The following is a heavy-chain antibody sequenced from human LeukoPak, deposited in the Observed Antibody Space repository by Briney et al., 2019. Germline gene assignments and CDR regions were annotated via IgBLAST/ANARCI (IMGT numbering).Heavy chain of an antibody. J-gene: IGHJ4*02. CDR3: AKGGHDFNPFYW. V-gene: IGHV3-23*01. CDR1: RFIFSTYA. D-gene: IGHD2-21*02. Sequence: GGSLRLSCAASRFIFSTYAMGWVRQAPGKALEWVSSIKGGGGDPFYADSVKGRFTISRDNSKNTLFPQLNSLRAEDSAVYYCAKGGHDFNPFYWWGQGTLVTVSS. CDR2: IKGGGGDP.